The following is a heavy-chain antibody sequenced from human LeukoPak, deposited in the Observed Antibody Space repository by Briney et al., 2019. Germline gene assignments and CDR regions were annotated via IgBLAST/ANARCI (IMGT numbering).Heavy chain of an antibody. V-gene: IGHV5-51*01. J-gene: IGHJ4*02. D-gene: IGHD6-13*01. CDR2: IYPGDSDT. CDR3: ARRGIAAAGRGVYFDY. Sequence: GESLKISCKGSGYSLTSYWIGWVRQMPGKGLEWMGIIYPGDSDTRYSPSFQGQVTISADKSISTAYLQWSSLKASDTAMYYCARRGIAAAGRGVYFDYWGQGTLVTVSS. CDR1: GYSLTSYW.